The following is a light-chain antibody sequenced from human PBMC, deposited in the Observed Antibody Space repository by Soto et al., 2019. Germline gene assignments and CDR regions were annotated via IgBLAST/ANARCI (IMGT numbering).Light chain of an antibody. CDR1: SSDVGGYNY. J-gene: IGLJ1*01. CDR2: DVS. V-gene: IGLV2-11*01. CDR3: CSYAGSYGSV. Sequence: QSVLTQPRSVSGSPGQSVTISCTGTSSDVGGYNYVSWYQQHPGKAPKLMIYDVSKRPSGVPDRFSGSKSGNTASLTISGLQAEDEADYYCCSYAGSYGSVFGTGTKLTVL.